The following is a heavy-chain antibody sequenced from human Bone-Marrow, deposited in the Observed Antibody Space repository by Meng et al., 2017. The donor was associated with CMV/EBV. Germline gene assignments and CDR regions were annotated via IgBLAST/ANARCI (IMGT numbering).Heavy chain of an antibody. CDR3: ARDRGPYYYYGMDV. CDR2: IIPILGIA. V-gene: IGHV1-69*10. J-gene: IGHJ6*02. Sequence: SVKVSCKASGGTFSSYAISWVRQAPGQGLEWMGGIIPILGIANYAQKFQGRVTITADKSTSTAYMELSSLRSEDTAVYYCARDRGPYYYYGMDVWGQGTTVTVSS. CDR1: GGTFSSYA.